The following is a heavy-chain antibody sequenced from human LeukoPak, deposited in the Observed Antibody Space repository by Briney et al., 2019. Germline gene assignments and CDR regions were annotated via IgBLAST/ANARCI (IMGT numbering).Heavy chain of an antibody. CDR3: ATSSWLRDANFDY. Sequence: KTSETLSLTCTVSGYSISSGYYWGWIRQPPGKGLEWIGSIYHSGSTYYNPSLKSRVTISVDTSKNQFSLKLSSVTAADSAVYYCATSSWLRDANFDYWGQGTLVTVSS. CDR1: GYSISSGYY. CDR2: IYHSGST. D-gene: IGHD6-13*01. V-gene: IGHV4-38-2*02. J-gene: IGHJ4*02.